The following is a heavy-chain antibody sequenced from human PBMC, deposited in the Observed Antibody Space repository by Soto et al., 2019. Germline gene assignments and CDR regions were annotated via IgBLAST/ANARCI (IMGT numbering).Heavy chain of an antibody. CDR1: GFNFARFG. CDR2: ISRDGRGE. J-gene: IGHJ1*01. V-gene: IGHV3-30*18. D-gene: IGHD3-3*01. CDR3: AKEEKQNYDFKH. Sequence: PGGSLRLSCAASGFNFARFGIQWIRQAPGKGLEWVAIISRDGRGEAFADSVKGRFAISRDNSKNTVYLQLTGLRSDDTAVYYFAKEEKQNYDFKHWGQATLVT.